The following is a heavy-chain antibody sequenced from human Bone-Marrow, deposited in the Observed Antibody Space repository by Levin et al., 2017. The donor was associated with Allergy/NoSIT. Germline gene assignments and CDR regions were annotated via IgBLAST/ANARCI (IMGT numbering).Heavy chain of an antibody. CDR2: IGTAGDT. J-gene: IGHJ4*02. Sequence: GESLKISCAASGFTFSSSDMHWVRQVPGKGLQWVSAIGTAGDTYYPASVKGRFTISRDNAKNSLYLQMNSLRAGDTAIYYCARGDDFDFWGQGTLVTVSS. CDR1: GFTFSSSD. CDR3: ARGDDFDF. V-gene: IGHV3-13*04.